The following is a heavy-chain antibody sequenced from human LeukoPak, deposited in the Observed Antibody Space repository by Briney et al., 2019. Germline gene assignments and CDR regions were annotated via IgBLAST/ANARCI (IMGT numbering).Heavy chain of an antibody. J-gene: IGHJ5*02. Sequence: SETLSLTCTVSGGSISSSSYYWGWIRQPPGKGLEWIGSIYYSGSTYHNPSLKSRVTISVDTSKNQFSLKLSSVTAADTAVYYCARHVYLRKIWWLRPSHDWFDPWGQGTLVTVSS. CDR3: ARHVYLRKIWWLRPSHDWFDP. D-gene: IGHD5-12*01. CDR2: IYYSGST. CDR1: GGSISSSSYY. V-gene: IGHV4-39*01.